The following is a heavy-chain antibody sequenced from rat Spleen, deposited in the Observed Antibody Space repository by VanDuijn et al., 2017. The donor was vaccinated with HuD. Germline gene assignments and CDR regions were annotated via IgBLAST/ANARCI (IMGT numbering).Heavy chain of an antibody. Sequence: QVQLKESGPGLVQPSQTLSLTCTVSGFSLTSYHVSWVRQPSGKGPEWMGRMWYDGDTAYNSALKSRLSISRDTSKSQVFLKMNSLQPEDTGTYYCARHLREASGVMDVWGQGASVTVSS. J-gene: IGHJ4*01. CDR1: GFSLTSYH. V-gene: IGHV2-32*01. CDR3: ARHLREASGVMDV. D-gene: IGHD4-3*01. CDR2: MWYDGDT.